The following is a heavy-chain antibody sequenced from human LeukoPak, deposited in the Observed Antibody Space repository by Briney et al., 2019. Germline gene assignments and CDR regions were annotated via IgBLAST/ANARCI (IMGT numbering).Heavy chain of an antibody. V-gene: IGHV3-30*02. J-gene: IGHJ4*02. CDR3: AKDPGAHDKHFDH. CDR1: GFTFSSFA. Sequence: GGPLRLSCAASGFTFSSFAMHWVRQAPGKGLEWVAYIRYDGSNKSYADFVKGRFTISRDSSKNTLYLQMNSLRAEDTAVYYCAKDPGAHDKHFDHWGQGTLVTVSS. D-gene: IGHD3-10*01. CDR2: IRYDGSNK.